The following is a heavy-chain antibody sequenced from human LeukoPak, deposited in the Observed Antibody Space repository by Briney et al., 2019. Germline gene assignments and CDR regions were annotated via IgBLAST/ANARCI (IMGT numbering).Heavy chain of an antibody. D-gene: IGHD1-26*01. V-gene: IGHV4-59*01. Sequence: PSETLSLTCTVSGGSISSYYWSWIRQPPGKGLEWIGYIYYSGSTNYNPSLKSRVTISVDTSKNQFSLKLSSVTAADTAVYYCARVSLDSAVGGYHYYYMDVWGKGTTVTVSS. CDR2: IYYSGST. CDR3: ARVSLDSAVGGYHYYYMDV. CDR1: GGSISSYY. J-gene: IGHJ6*03.